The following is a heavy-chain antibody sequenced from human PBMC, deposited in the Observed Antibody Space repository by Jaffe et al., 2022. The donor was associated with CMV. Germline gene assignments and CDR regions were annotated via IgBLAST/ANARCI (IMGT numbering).Heavy chain of an antibody. Sequence: EVQLVQSGAEVKKPGESLAISCKGSGYSFTSYWINWVRQRPGKGLEWMGNIDPSDSFTNYSPSFQGHVTFSADKSTSTAYLRWRSLEASDTGMYYCARRGIAAAGGWGSSVEGFDPWGQGILVTVSS. CDR2: IDPSDSFT. CDR1: GYSFTSYW. J-gene: IGHJ5*02. CDR3: ARRGIAAAGGWGSSVEGFDP. V-gene: IGHV5-10-1*03. D-gene: IGHD6-13*01.